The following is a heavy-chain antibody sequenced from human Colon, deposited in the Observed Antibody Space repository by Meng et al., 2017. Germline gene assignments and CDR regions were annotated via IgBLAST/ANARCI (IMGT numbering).Heavy chain of an antibody. CDR1: VFSLSTNAMR. CDR3: ARTFHTSYSHFDY. J-gene: IGHJ4*02. V-gene: IGHV2-70*04. D-gene: IGHD2-15*01. Sequence: SGPMLVKSTQTLTLICTFSVFSLSTNAMRVSWIRQPPGKALEWLARIDWDDDKFYSRSLRSRLTISKDIYKDQLVLTMKNIDPIDTDTYSCARTFHTSYSHFDYWGQGTLVTVSS. CDR2: IDWDDDK.